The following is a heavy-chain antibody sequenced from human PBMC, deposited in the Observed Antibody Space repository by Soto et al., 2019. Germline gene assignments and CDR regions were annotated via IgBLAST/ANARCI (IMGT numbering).Heavy chain of an antibody. CDR1: GFTFSSYA. J-gene: IGHJ4*02. V-gene: IGHV3-23*01. CDR2: ISGSGGST. D-gene: IGHD2-2*01. CDR3: AKDRIVVPAAARLIFDY. Sequence: GGSLRLSCAASGFTFSSYAMSWVRQAPGKGLEWVSAISGSGGSTYYADSVKGRFTISRDNSKNTLYLQMNSLRAEDTAVYYCAKDRIVVPAAARLIFDYWGQGTLVTVS.